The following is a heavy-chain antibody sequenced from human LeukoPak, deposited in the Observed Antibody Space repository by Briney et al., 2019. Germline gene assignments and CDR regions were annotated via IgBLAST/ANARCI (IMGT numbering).Heavy chain of an antibody. Sequence: GASAKVSCKASGYTFTDYYMHWVRQAPGQGLEWMGWINPNSGGTNYAQKFQDRVTMTRDTSISTAYMELSRLRSDDTAVYYCATSYDNSGYYYWDYWGQGTLVTVSS. V-gene: IGHV1-2*02. CDR3: ATSYDNSGYYYWDY. J-gene: IGHJ4*02. CDR2: INPNSGGT. D-gene: IGHD3-22*01. CDR1: GYTFTDYY.